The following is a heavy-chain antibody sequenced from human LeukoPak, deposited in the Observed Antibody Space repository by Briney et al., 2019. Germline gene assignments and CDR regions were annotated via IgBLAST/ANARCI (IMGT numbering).Heavy chain of an antibody. D-gene: IGHD3-22*01. V-gene: IGHV3-23*01. Sequence: GGSLRLSCAASGFTFNSYAMRWVRQAPGKGLEWGSGISTNGGSTSYAVSVKGRFTISRDNPRNTLYMQMNSLSAEDTAVNYCSVMHRYYDGSGYWVQWGQGTLVTVSS. CDR3: SVMHRYYDGSGYWVQ. CDR1: GFTFNSYA. CDR2: ISTNGGST. J-gene: IGHJ4*02.